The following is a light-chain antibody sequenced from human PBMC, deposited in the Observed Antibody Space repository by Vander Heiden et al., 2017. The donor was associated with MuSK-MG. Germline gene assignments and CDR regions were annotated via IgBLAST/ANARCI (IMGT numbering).Light chain of an antibody. Sequence: DIQLTQSPSFLSASVVDRVTITCRASQGISSYLAWYQQKPGKAPKLLIYAASTLQSGVQPRFSGSGSGTEFTLTISSMQPDDFATDYCQQLILFGGGTKVEIK. CDR2: AAS. V-gene: IGKV1-9*01. J-gene: IGKJ4*01. CDR1: QGISSY. CDR3: QQLIL.